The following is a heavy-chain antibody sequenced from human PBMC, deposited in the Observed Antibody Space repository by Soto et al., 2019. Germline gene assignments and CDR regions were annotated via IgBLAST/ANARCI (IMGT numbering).Heavy chain of an antibody. J-gene: IGHJ6*03. V-gene: IGHV5-51*01. D-gene: IGHD4-17*01. CDR3: ARQLDYTVTTNTPRGLSGGVGYYYYYMDV. Sequence: GESLKISCKGSGYSFTSYWIGWVRQMPGKGLEWMGIIYPGDSDTRYSPSFQGQVTISADKSISTAYLQWSSLKASDTAMYYCARQLDYTVTTNTPRGLSGGVGYYYYYMDVWGKWTTVTVSS. CDR1: GYSFTSYW. CDR2: IYPGDSDT.